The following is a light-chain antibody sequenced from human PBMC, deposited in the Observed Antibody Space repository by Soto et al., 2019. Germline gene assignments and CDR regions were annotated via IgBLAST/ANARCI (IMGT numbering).Light chain of an antibody. CDR2: DAS. CDR1: QDISNY. Sequence: DIQMTQSPSSLAASVGDRVTITCQASQDISNYLNWYQQKQGNXXKXXIYDASNLETGVPSRFSGGGSATYFTFTISSLQPEDIATYDGQQYDNLPLTFGGGTKVDIK. J-gene: IGKJ4*01. V-gene: IGKV1-33*01. CDR3: QQYDNLPLT.